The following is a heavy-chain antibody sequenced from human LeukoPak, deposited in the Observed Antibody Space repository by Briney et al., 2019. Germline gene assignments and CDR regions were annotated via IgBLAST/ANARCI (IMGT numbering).Heavy chain of an antibody. D-gene: IGHD6-13*01. J-gene: IGHJ4*02. Sequence: SETLSLTCAVSGGPISSGGYSWSWIRQPPGKGLEWIGYIYHSGSTYYNPSLKSRVTISVDTSKNQFSLKLSSVTAADTAVYYCARRRGWQLVDWGQGTLVTVSS. V-gene: IGHV4-30-2*01. CDR1: GGPISSGGYS. CDR2: IYHSGST. CDR3: ARRRGWQLVD.